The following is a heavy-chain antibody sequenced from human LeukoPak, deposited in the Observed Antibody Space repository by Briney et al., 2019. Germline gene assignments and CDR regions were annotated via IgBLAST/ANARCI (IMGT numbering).Heavy chain of an antibody. CDR1: GYTFTGYY. J-gene: IGHJ4*02. Sequence: GASVKVSCKASGYTFTGYYMHWVRQAPGQGLEWMGWINPNSGGTNYAQKFQGRVTMTTDTSTSTAYMELRSLRSDDTAVYYCASSDCTNGVCYFDYWGQGTLVTVSS. D-gene: IGHD2-8*01. V-gene: IGHV1-2*02. CDR2: INPNSGGT. CDR3: ASSDCTNGVCYFDY.